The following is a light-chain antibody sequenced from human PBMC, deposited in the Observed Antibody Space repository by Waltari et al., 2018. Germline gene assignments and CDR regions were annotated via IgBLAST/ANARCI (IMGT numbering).Light chain of an antibody. CDR3: AAWDDSLNGHWE. CDR1: SSNIGNTI. V-gene: IGLV1-44*01. CDR2: RND. J-gene: IGLJ2*01. Sequence: QSVLTQPPSASGTPGQRVTISCSGSSSNIGNTIVNWYWQVPGTTPKLLIYRNDQRPSGDPDRFSGSNSGTSASLAISGLRSEDEADYFCAAWDDSLNGHWEFGGGTKLTVL.